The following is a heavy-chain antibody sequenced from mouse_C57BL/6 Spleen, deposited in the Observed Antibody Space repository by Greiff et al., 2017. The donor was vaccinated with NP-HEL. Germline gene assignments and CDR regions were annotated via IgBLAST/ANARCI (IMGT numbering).Heavy chain of an antibody. CDR3: ARRAAAQATGAMDY. V-gene: IGHV1-69*01. CDR2: IDPSDSYT. CDR1: GYTFTSYW. D-gene: IGHD3-2*02. Sequence: VKLQQPGAELVMPGASVKLSCKASGYTFTSYWMHWVKQRPGQGLEWIGEIDPSDSYTNYNQKFKGKSTLTVDKSSSTAYMQLSSLTSEDSAVYYCARRAAAQATGAMDYWGQGTSVTVSS. J-gene: IGHJ4*01.